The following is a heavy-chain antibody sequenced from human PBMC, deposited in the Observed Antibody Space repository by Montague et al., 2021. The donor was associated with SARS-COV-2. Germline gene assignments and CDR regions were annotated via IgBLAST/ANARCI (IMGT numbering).Heavy chain of an antibody. V-gene: IGHV2-5*01. CDR1: GFSLSTSAVC. D-gene: IGHD2-8*01. CDR3: AHRIQNLNGFQN. Sequence: PALVKPTQTLTLTCSFSGFSLSTSAVCVGWIRQPPGKALEWLAVIYWNDDKYYDPSLNSRLTITKDTSKNQVVLTMTNVDPVDTATYYCAHRIQNLNGFQNWGQGTLVTVSS. CDR2: IYWNDDK. J-gene: IGHJ1*01.